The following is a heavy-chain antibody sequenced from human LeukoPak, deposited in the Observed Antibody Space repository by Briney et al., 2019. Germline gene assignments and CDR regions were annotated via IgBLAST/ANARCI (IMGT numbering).Heavy chain of an antibody. CDR2: IYTSGRT. CDR3: ASDSSSLNYFDY. Sequence: PSETLSLTWTVSGGSICSYYWSWIRQPAGKGLEWIGRIYTSGRTNYNPSLKSRVTMSVDTSKNQFSLKLSSVTAADTAVYYCASDSSSLNYFDYWGQGTLVTVSS. D-gene: IGHD3-22*01. V-gene: IGHV4-4*07. J-gene: IGHJ4*02. CDR1: GGSICSYY.